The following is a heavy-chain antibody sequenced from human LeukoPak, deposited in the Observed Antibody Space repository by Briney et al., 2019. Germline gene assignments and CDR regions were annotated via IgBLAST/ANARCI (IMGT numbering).Heavy chain of an antibody. D-gene: IGHD4-17*01. CDR3: ARVSIYGDYPY. Sequence: GGSLRLSCAASGFTFSSYAMSWVRQAPGKGLEWVSYISSSSTIYYADSVKGRFTISRDNAKSSLYLQMNSLRAEDTAVYYCARVSIYGDYPYWGQGTLVTVSS. CDR1: GFTFSSYA. V-gene: IGHV3-48*01. CDR2: ISSSSTI. J-gene: IGHJ4*02.